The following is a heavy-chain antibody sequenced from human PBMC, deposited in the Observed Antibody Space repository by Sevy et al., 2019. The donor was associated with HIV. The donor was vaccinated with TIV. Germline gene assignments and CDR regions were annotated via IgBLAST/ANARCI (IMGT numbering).Heavy chain of an antibody. CDR3: AKDVMAVAAVMDV. Sequence: GGSLRLSCAASGFTFSSYAMSWVRQAPGKGLEWVSAISGSGGSTYYADPVKGRFTISRDNSKNTLYLQMNGLRAEDTAVYYCAKDVMAVAAVMDVWGQGTTVTVSS. V-gene: IGHV3-23*01. CDR2: ISGSGGST. CDR1: GFTFSSYA. D-gene: IGHD6-19*01. J-gene: IGHJ6*02.